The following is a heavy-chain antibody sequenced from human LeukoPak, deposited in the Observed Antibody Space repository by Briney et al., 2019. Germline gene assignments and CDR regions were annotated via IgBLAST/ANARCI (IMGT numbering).Heavy chain of an antibody. D-gene: IGHD5-12*01. CDR2: ISSSGSTI. V-gene: IGHV3-48*04. CDR3: ARDMYSGYDWLVPYYYYGMDV. J-gene: IGHJ6*02. Sequence: PGGSLRLSCAASGFTFSSYWMSWVRQAPGKGLEWVSYISSSGSTIYYADSVKGRFTISRDNAKNSLYLQMNSLRAEDTAVYYCARDMYSGYDWLVPYYYYGMDVWGQGTTVTVSS. CDR1: GFTFSSYW.